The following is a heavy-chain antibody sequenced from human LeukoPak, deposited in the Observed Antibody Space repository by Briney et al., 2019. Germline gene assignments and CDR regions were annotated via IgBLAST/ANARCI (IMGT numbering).Heavy chain of an antibody. CDR3: ARLRVSYDILTGYYTPYYYYYGMDV. CDR1: GGSFSGYY. V-gene: IGHV4-34*01. CDR2: INHSGST. J-gene: IGHJ6*02. Sequence: SETLSLTCAVYGGSFSGYYWSWIHQPPGKGLEWIGEINHSGSTNYNPSLKSRVTISVDTSKNQFSLKLSSVTAADTAVYYCARLRVSYDILTGYYTPYYYYYGMDVWGQGTTVTVSS. D-gene: IGHD3-9*01.